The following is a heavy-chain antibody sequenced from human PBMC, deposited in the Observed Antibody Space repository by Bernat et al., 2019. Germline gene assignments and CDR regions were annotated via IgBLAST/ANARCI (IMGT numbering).Heavy chain of an antibody. Sequence: VQLVESGGGLVKPGGSLRLSCAASGFTFSSYSMNWVRQAPGKGLEWVSSISSSSSYIYYADSVKGRFTISRDNAKNSLYQQMNSLRAEDTAVYYCARNYFSDIVVVVAATRGAFDIWGQGTMVTVSS. CDR1: GFTFSSYS. D-gene: IGHD2-15*01. CDR3: ARNYFSDIVVVVAATRGAFDI. V-gene: IGHV3-21*01. CDR2: ISSSSSYI. J-gene: IGHJ3*02.